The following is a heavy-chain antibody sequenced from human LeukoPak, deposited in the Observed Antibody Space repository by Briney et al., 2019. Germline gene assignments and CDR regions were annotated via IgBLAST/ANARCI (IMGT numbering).Heavy chain of an antibody. J-gene: IGHJ6*03. Sequence: SVKVSCKASGGTFSSDAISWVRQAPGKGLEWMGRILPIFGTANYAQKFQGRVTITADKSTSTAYMELSSLRSEDTAVYYCARGPHYAVSYYYYMDVWGKGTTVTVSS. CDR1: GGTFSSDA. D-gene: IGHD4-17*01. CDR2: ILPIFGTA. CDR3: ARGPHYAVSYYYYMDV. V-gene: IGHV1-69*06.